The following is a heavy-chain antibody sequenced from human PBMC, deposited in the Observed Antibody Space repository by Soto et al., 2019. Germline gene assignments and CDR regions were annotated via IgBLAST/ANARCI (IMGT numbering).Heavy chain of an antibody. Sequence: SVKVSCKASGDTFSTYTITWVRQAPGQGLEWMGGIIPRSGTSNYAQKFQGRVTITADESTSTAYMELSSLRSEDTAVYYCARDQDVDTAMVTAFDIWGQGTMVTVSS. D-gene: IGHD5-18*01. CDR1: GDTFSTYT. CDR2: IIPRSGTS. CDR3: ARDQDVDTAMVTAFDI. J-gene: IGHJ3*02. V-gene: IGHV1-69*13.